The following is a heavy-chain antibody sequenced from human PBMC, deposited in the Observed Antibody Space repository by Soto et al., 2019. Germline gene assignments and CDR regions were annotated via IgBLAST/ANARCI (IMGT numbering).Heavy chain of an antibody. J-gene: IGHJ6*02. CDR3: ARAGAGGWRSGKRYFFFKGLDV. CDR1: GGSFGGYY. V-gene: IGHV4-34*01. D-gene: IGHD3-16*01. Sequence: TETLSLTRAVYGGSFGGYYGTWIRQPPGKGLEWIGETSHSRGTNYNPSLKSRVSMSVDGSKNQFSLKLTSVTAADTAVYYCARAGAGGWRSGKRYFFFKGLDVRGQFTSFPVSS. CDR2: TSHSRGT.